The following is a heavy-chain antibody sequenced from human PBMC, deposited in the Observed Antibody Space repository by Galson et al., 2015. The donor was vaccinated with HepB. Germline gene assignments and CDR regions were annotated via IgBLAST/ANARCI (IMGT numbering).Heavy chain of an antibody. CDR3: ARAAKDPNWNDLFSYYMDV. CDR2: MNPNSGNT. V-gene: IGHV1-8*01. Sequence: SVKVSCKASGYTFTSYHINWVRQATGQGLEWMGWMNPNSGNTGYAQKFQGRVTMTRNTSISTAYMELSSLRSDDMAVYYCARAAKDPNWNDLFSYYMDVWGKGTPVSASS. CDR1: GYTFTSYH. D-gene: IGHD1-1*01. J-gene: IGHJ6*03.